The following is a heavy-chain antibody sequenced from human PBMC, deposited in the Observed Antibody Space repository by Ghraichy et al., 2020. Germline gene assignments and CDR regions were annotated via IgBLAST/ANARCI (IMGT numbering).Heavy chain of an antibody. Sequence: SETLSLTCAVLGGSFSGYYWSWIRQPPGKGLEWIGEINHSGRTNNNPSLKSRVTISVDTAKNQFSLKLSSVTAADTAVYYCARPNYSGYGGNLAVTYYFDYRGQGALVTVSS. CDR1: GGSFSGYY. CDR2: INHSGRT. V-gene: IGHV4-34*01. J-gene: IGHJ4*02. CDR3: ARPNYSGYGGNLAVTYYFDY. D-gene: IGHD4-23*01.